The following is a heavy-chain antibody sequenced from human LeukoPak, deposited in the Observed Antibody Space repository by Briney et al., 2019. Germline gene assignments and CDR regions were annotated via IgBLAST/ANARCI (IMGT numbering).Heavy chain of an antibody. D-gene: IGHD3-22*01. CDR2: IIPILGIA. CDR3: ARDTMIVVVNPYYYGMDV. CDR1: GGTFSSYA. J-gene: IGHJ6*02. Sequence: SVKVSCKASGGTFSSYAISWVRQAPGQGLEWMGRIIPILGIANYAQKFQGRVTITADKSTSTAYMELSSLRSEDTAVYYCARDTMIVVVNPYYYGMDVWGQGTTVTVSS. V-gene: IGHV1-69*04.